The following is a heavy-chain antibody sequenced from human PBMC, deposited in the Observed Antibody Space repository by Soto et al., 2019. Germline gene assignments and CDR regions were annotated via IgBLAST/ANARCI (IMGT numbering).Heavy chain of an antibody. J-gene: IGHJ5*02. D-gene: IGHD5-12*01. V-gene: IGHV3-48*03. CDR1: GFTFSSYE. CDR3: ARAPGGYSGYVTRWFDP. CDR2: ISSSGSTI. Sequence: PGGSLRLSCAASGFTFSSYEMNWVRQAPGKGLEWVSYISSSGSTIYYADSVKGRFTISRDNAKNSLYLQMNSLRAEDTAVYYCARAPGGYSGYVTRWFDPWGRGTLVTVSS.